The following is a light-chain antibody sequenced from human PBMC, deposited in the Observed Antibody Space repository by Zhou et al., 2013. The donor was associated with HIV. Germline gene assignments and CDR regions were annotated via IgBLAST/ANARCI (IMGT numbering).Light chain of an antibody. CDR3: QQYKSYSPLT. V-gene: IGKV1-5*03. CDR1: QSITNW. Sequence: DIQMTQSPSTLSASVGDRVTITCRASQSITNWLAWYQQKPGKAPKLLIYKASNLENGVPSRFSGSGSGTEFTLTISSLQPDDFATYYCQQYKSYSPLTFGGGTKVEIK. J-gene: IGKJ4*01. CDR2: KAS.